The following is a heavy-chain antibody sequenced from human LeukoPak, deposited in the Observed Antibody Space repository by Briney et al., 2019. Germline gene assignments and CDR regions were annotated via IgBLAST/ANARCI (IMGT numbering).Heavy chain of an antibody. CDR1: GYTFTGYY. CDR3: ARVGGDYYGSGSPYYYYYMDV. V-gene: IGHV1-2*02. J-gene: IGHJ6*03. Sequence: ASVKVSCKASGYTFTGYYMHWVRQAPGQGLEWMGWINPNRGGTNYAQKFQGRVTMTRDTSISTAYMELSRLRSDDTAVYYCARVGGDYYGSGSPYYYYYMDVWGKGTTVTVSS. CDR2: INPNRGGT. D-gene: IGHD3-10*01.